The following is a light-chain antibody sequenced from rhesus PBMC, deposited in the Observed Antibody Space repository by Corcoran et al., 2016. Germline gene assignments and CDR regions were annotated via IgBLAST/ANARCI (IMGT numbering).Light chain of an antibody. CDR3: QQYSSTPYS. CDR1: QSISSW. CDR2: KAS. V-gene: IGKV1-22*01. Sequence: DIQMTQSPSSLSASGGDTVTITCRASQSISSWLAWYQQKPGKAPNLLIYKASSLQRGVPSRFSGSGAGTAFTLTITSLQSEVFATYYCQQYSSTPYSFGQGTKVKIK. J-gene: IGKJ2*01.